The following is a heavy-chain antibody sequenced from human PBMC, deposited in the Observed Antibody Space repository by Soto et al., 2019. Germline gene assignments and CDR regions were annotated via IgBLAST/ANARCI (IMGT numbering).Heavy chain of an antibody. D-gene: IGHD2-8*02. CDR2: ILVGGST. J-gene: IGHJ3*02. CDR3: AKETATGGGAFEI. V-gene: IGHV3-23*01. CDR1: GFTFSMYS. Sequence: GGSLRLSCEVSGFTFSMYSMSWVRQSPGKGLEWVSTILVGGSTHYEDSVKGRFTISRDTSKNTVYLQMNSLTAGDTAMYYCAKETATGGGAFEIYGQGTMVTVSS.